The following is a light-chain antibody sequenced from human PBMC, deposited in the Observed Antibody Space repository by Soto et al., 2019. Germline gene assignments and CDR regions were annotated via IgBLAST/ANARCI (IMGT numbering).Light chain of an antibody. Sequence: QTVVTQEPSVSVSPGGTVTITCSLSSGSVSTSYFPRWYQQTPGQPPRTLIYNTGTRSSGVPDRFSGSILGNKAALTIPGAQAADEAEYFCLLFIGSATWAFGGGTKLTVL. V-gene: IGLV8-61*01. J-gene: IGLJ2*01. CDR3: LLFIGSATWA. CDR1: SGSVSTSYF. CDR2: NTG.